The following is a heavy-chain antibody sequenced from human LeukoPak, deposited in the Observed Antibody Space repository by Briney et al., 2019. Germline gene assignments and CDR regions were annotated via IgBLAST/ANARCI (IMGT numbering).Heavy chain of an antibody. CDR3: TTILFDYGDYFDY. CDR1: GFTFSSYA. CDR2: ISGSGSST. D-gene: IGHD4-17*01. J-gene: IGHJ4*02. V-gene: IGHV3-23*01. Sequence: QPGGSLILSCAASGFTFSSYAMSWVRQAPGKGLEWLSSISGSGSSTYYADSVKGRFTISRDNSKNTLYLQMNSLKTEDTAVYYCTTILFDYGDYFDYWGQGTLVTVSS.